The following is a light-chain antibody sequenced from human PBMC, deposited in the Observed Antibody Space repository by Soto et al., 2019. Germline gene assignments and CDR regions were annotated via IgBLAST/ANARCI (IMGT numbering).Light chain of an antibody. Sequence: EIVLTQSPATLSLSPGERATLSCRASQRVSSYLAWYQQKPGQAPRLLIYDASNRATGSPARFSGSGSGTDFTLTISRLEPEDFAVYYCQQRSNWPWKFGQGTKVEIK. CDR3: QQRSNWPWK. CDR2: DAS. J-gene: IGKJ1*01. CDR1: QRVSSY. V-gene: IGKV3-11*01.